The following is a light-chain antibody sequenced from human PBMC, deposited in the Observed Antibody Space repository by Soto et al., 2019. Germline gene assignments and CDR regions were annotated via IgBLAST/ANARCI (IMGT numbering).Light chain of an antibody. Sequence: DIQMTHSPSSLSASVEDRVIITCRASQSISNHLNWYQQKPGKAPKLLIFAASSLQSGVPSRFSRSRSGQDFTPTISSLQPEDFATYYCQQSYSSPPTFGQGSKVDIX. V-gene: IGKV1-39*01. CDR2: AAS. CDR3: QQSYSSPPT. CDR1: QSISNH. J-gene: IGKJ1*01.